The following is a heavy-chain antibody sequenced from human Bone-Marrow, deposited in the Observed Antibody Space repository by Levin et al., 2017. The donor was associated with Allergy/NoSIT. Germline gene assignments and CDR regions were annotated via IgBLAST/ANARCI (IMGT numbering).Heavy chain of an antibody. V-gene: IGHV5-51*01. Sequence: KVSCKGSGHNITNYWLGWVRQMPGKGLEWMGSIFLGDSDSRYSPSFQGQVIMEADKAISTAYLQWSSLKASDTAMYYCGTHVGAWDYPPNWFDPWGQGTLVTV. CDR1: GHNITNYW. J-gene: IGHJ5*02. D-gene: IGHD1-7*01. CDR2: IFLGDSDS. CDR3: GTHVGAWDYPPNWFDP.